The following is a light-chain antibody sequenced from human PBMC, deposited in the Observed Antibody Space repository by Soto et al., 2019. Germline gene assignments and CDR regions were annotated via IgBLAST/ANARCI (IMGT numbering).Light chain of an antibody. CDR3: QQYTGPPTT. CDR1: QTVSSNY. V-gene: IGKV3-20*01. CDR2: GAS. J-gene: IGKJ5*01. Sequence: EIILTQSPDTLSLSTRERDTLSCRASQTVSSNYLAWCQQRPGQAPRLLIYGASTRAAGIPDRFSGSGSGTDFTLTITRLEPEDSAVYFCQQYTGPPTTFGQGTRLEI.